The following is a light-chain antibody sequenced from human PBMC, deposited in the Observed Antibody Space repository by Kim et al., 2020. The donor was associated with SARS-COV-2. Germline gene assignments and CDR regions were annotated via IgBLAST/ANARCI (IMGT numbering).Light chain of an antibody. CDR2: GAS. CDR3: QQHYNLPPGS. V-gene: IGKV3D-7*01. J-gene: IGKJ2*01. CDR1: QSVSSSY. Sequence: PGDRATLTFRASQSVSSSYLTWYQQKPDQAPRLLIYGASTRATSIPARFSGSGSGTAFALTISSLQPEDFAVYYYQQHYNLPPGSFGQGTKLEI.